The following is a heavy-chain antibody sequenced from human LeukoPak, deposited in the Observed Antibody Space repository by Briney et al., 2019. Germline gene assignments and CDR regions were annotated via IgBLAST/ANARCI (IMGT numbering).Heavy chain of an antibody. J-gene: IGHJ6*03. CDR2: INPSGGST. Sequence: ASVKVSCKASGYTFTSYYMHWVRQAPGQGLEWMGIINPSGGSTSYAQKFQGRVTMTRDMSTSTVYMELSSLRSEDTAVYYCARGSRKTTQYSSSWNSSKGAYYYYYMDVWGKGTTVTLSS. CDR3: ARGSRKTTQYSSSWNSSKGAYYYYYMDV. D-gene: IGHD6-13*01. V-gene: IGHV1-46*01. CDR1: GYTFTSYY.